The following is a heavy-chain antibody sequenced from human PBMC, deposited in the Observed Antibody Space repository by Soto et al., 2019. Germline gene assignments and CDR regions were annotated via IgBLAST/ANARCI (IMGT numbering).Heavy chain of an antibody. CDR1: GGSITSGGYS. D-gene: IGHD2-8*01. Sequence: SETLSLTCAVSGGSITSGGYSWGWIRQPPGQGLEWIGYMYHSGNMYYNPSLKGRVTISLDHSRNQFSLKLSSVTAADTAVYYCARRGTYIVLMVYAIGYFDYWGQGTLVTVSS. J-gene: IGHJ4*02. V-gene: IGHV4-30-2*01. CDR2: MYHSGNM. CDR3: ARRGTYIVLMVYAIGYFDY.